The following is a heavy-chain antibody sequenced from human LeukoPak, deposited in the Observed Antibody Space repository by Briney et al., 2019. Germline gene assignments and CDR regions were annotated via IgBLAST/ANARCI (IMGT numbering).Heavy chain of an antibody. J-gene: IGHJ4*02. D-gene: IGHD6-19*01. CDR1: GGSFSGYY. CDR3: ARDGGSSGWYYFDY. CDR2: IYYSGST. Sequence: PSETLSLTCAVYGGSFSGYYWSWIRQPPGKGLEWIGYIYYSGSTNYNPSLKSRVTISVDTSKNQFSLKLSSVTAADTAVYYCARDGGSSGWYYFDYWGQGTLVTVSS. V-gene: IGHV4-59*01.